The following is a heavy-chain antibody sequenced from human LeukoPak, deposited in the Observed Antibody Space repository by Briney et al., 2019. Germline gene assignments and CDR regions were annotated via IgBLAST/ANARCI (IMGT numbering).Heavy chain of an antibody. J-gene: IGHJ4*02. CDR3: ARGGPVVTATTFDY. D-gene: IGHD2-21*02. V-gene: IGHV3-23*01. Sequence: GGSLRLSCAASGFTFRTYAMSWVRQTPGKGLEWVSAISGSGDSTYYADSVKGRFTFSRDNSKNTLYLQMNSLRAEDTAVYYCARGGPVVTATTFDYWGQGTLVTVSS. CDR1: GFTFRTYA. CDR2: ISGSGDST.